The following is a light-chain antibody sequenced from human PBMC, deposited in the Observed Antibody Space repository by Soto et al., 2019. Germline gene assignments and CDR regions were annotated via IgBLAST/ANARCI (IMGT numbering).Light chain of an antibody. V-gene: IGKV3-20*01. CDR2: GAS. CDR1: QSVSSSY. Sequence: EIVLTQSPGTLSLSPGERATLSCRASQSVSSSYLAWYQQKPGQAPRLLIYGASTRATGIPDRFSGSGSGTDFTFTISRLESEDFAVYFCQQYGSSPLTFGGGTTVEIK. CDR3: QQYGSSPLT. J-gene: IGKJ4*01.